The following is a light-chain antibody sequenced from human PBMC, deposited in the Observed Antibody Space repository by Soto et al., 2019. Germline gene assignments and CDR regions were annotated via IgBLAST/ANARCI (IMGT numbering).Light chain of an antibody. V-gene: IGKV3D-15*01. J-gene: IGKJ1*01. CDR3: QQYNKWPRT. CDR1: QSVNIH. CDR2: GAS. Sequence: EIVMTQSPATLSVSPGERATLSCRASQSVNIHLAWYQQKPGQAPRLLIYGASARAPGIPAKFSGSGSGTEFTLTISSLQSEDFAVYYCQQYNKWPRTFGQGTKVDIK.